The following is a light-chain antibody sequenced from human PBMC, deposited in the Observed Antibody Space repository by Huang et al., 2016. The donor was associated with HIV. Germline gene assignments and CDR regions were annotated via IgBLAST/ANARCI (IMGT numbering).Light chain of an antibody. CDR1: QSISNY. CDR3: QQRSNWPPVT. CDR2: DAS. V-gene: IGKV3-11*01. Sequence: EIVLTQSPATLSLSPGERATLSCRASQSISNYLIWYQQKPGQAPRLLIYDASNRATCIPARFSGRGSGTDFTLTISSLEPEDFAIYYCQQRSNWPPVTFGQGTRLDI. J-gene: IGKJ5*01.